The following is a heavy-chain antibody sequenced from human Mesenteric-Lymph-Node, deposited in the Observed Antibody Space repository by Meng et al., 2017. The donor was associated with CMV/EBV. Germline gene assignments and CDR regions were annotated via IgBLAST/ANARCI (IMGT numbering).Heavy chain of an antibody. D-gene: IGHD6-13*01. Sequence: GGSLRLSCVASGFTFSSYSMNWVRQAPGKGLEWLSYISSSSTTLYYADSLKGRFTISRDNAKSSLYLQMNSLRAEDTAVYFCARDIAATSIPYYNYYGMDVWGQGTTVTVSS. J-gene: IGHJ6*02. V-gene: IGHV3-48*04. CDR1: GFTFSSYS. CDR3: ARDIAATSIPYYNYYGMDV. CDR2: ISSSSTTL.